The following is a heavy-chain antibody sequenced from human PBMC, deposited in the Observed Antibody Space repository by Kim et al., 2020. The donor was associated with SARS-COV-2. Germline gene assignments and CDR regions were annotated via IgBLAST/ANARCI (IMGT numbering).Heavy chain of an antibody. Sequence: GGSLRLSCAASGFTFSSYAMSWVRQAPGKGLEWVSAISGSGGSTYYADSVKGRFTISRDNSKNTLYLQMNSLRAEDTAVYYCAKDLCSSTSCYPSAFDIWGQGTMVTVSS. CDR2: ISGSGGST. CDR3: AKDLCSSTSCYPSAFDI. CDR1: GFTFSSYA. D-gene: IGHD2-2*01. J-gene: IGHJ3*02. V-gene: IGHV3-23*01.